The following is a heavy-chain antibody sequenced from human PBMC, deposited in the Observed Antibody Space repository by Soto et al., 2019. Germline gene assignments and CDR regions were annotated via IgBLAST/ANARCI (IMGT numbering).Heavy chain of an antibody. CDR2: ISAFNGNT. D-gene: IGHD6-19*01. J-gene: IGHJ6*03. CDR3: ARDRGVAPPVAGNTHYYYDMYV. CDR1: GYIFTNYG. Sequence: QDQLLHSGAEVKKPGASVTVSCKSSGYIFTNYGITWVRQAPGQGLEWMGWISAFNGNTHYAQKLQGRVTMTTDASTSTAHMQLRSLRSDGTAVYYCARDRGVAPPVAGNTHYYYDMYVVGKGRTVTVSS. V-gene: IGHV1-18*01.